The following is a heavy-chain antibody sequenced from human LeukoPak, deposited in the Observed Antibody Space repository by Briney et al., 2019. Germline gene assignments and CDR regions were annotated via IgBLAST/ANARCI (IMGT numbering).Heavy chain of an antibody. Sequence: SETLSLTCTVSGGSISTYYWSWIRQPPGKVLEWIGRIYTSGSTNYNPSLKSRVTMSVDTSKNQFSLKLSSVTAADTAVYYCARNGGSGTYYDGSFDYWGQGTLVTVSS. J-gene: IGHJ4*02. CDR2: IYTSGST. V-gene: IGHV4-4*07. D-gene: IGHD1-26*01. CDR3: ARNGGSGTYYDGSFDY. CDR1: GGSISTYY.